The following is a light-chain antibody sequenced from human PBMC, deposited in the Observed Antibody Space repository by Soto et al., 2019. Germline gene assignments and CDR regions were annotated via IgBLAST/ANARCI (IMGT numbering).Light chain of an antibody. J-gene: IGKJ4*01. CDR3: QQSHSTPLT. CDR1: QDINIY. V-gene: IGKV1-39*01. CDR2: TAS. Sequence: DIQMTQSPSSLSASVGDRVTITCWASQDINIYLNWYQQRPGKAPNLLIYTASSLQSGVPSRFSGSGSGTDFSLTITSLQPEDFATYFCQQSHSTPLTFGGGTKVEIK.